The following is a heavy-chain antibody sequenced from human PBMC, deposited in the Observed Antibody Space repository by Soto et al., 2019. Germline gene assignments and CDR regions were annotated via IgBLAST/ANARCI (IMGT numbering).Heavy chain of an antibody. D-gene: IGHD2-15*01. J-gene: IGHJ4*02. CDR2: IKQDGSEK. Sequence: GSLRLSCAASGFTFSSYWMSWVRQAPGKGLEWVANIKQDGSEKYYVDSVKGRFTISRDNAKNSLYLQMNSLRAEDTAVYYCARDWGDVVVVAATPYFDYWGQGTLVTVSS. V-gene: IGHV3-7*01. CDR1: GFTFSSYW. CDR3: ARDWGDVVVVAATPYFDY.